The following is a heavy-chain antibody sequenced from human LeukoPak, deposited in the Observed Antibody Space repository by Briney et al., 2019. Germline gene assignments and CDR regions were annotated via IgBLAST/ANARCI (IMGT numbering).Heavy chain of an antibody. J-gene: IGHJ4*02. Sequence: PGGSLRLSCAASGFTFSDYYMSWIRQAPGKGPEWVSGISASGGDTYYADSVKGRFSISRDNSRNTLYLQMDSLRAEDTALYYCAKEKYSTGWHPEGHWGQGTLVTVSS. V-gene: IGHV3-23*01. D-gene: IGHD6-19*01. CDR2: ISASGGDT. CDR1: GFTFSDYY. CDR3: AKEKYSTGWHPEGH.